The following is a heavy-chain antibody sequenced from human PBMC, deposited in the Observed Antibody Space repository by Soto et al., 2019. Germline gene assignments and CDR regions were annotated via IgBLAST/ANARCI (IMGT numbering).Heavy chain of an antibody. CDR2: ISAYNGNT. J-gene: IGHJ6*03. V-gene: IGHV1-18*01. CDR1: GYTFTSYG. D-gene: IGHD3-3*01. CDR3: GTDGNYDFWGGMSGYCYYYIDV. Sequence: QVQLVQSGAEVKKPGASVKVSCKASGYTFTSYGISWVRQAPGQGLEWMGWISAYNGNTNYAQKLQCRITMTTEESTSTNYMEMMSRKAEDQSGYYCGTDGNYDFWGGMSGYCYYYIDVWGKVTTVTVSS.